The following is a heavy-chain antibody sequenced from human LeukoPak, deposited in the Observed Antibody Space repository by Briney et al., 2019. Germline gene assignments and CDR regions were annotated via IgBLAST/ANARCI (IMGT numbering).Heavy chain of an antibody. V-gene: IGHV3-48*02. D-gene: IGHD4-17*01. J-gene: IGHJ6*02. CDR3: ARYYGDPQGMDV. Sequence: GGSLRLSCVASGFAFSAYHMSWVRQAPGKGLEWVSYISSSSGTIYYADSMKGRFTTSRDDAKNSLYLQMNSLRDDDTAVYYCARYYGDPQGMDVWGQGTTVTVSS. CDR1: GFAFSAYH. CDR2: ISSSSGTI.